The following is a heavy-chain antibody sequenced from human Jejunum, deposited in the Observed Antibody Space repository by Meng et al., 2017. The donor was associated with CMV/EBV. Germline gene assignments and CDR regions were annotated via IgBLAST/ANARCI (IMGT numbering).Heavy chain of an antibody. J-gene: IGHJ4*02. CDR3: ATLNYGSGSSSDY. CDR2: IYSGGST. D-gene: IGHD3-10*01. Sequence: EVTLVCSGGGLIQPGGSLRISCAASGFTVSSNYMSWVRQAPGKGLEWVSVIYSGGSTYYADSVKGRFTISRDNSKNTLYLQMNSLRVEDTAVYYCATLNYGSGSSSDYWGQGTLVTVSS. CDR1: GFTVSSNY. V-gene: IGHV3-53*01.